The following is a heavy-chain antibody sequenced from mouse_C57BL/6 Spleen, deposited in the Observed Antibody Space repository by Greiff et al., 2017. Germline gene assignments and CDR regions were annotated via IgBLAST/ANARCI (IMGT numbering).Heavy chain of an antibody. J-gene: IGHJ1*03. CDR1: GFTFSDYG. V-gene: IGHV5-17*01. Sequence: EVQLVESGGGLVKPGGSLKLSCAASGFTFSDYGMHWVRQAPEKGLEWVAYISSGSSTIYYADPVKGRFTISRDNAKNTLFLQMTSLRSEDTAMYYCARKDGYYEYFDVWGTGTTVTVSS. D-gene: IGHD2-3*01. CDR2: ISSGSSTI. CDR3: ARKDGYYEYFDV.